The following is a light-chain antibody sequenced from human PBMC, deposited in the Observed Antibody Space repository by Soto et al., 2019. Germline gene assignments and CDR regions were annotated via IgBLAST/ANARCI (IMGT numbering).Light chain of an antibody. Sequence: QSVLTQPASVYGSPGQSITISCTGTSSDAGGYNYVSWYQHHPGKAPKLMLYEVSNRPSEVSNRFSGSKSGHTASLTISGLQAEDEADYYCSSYTSSSTLYVFGTGTKVTVL. CDR2: EVS. V-gene: IGLV2-14*01. CDR1: SSDAGGYNY. J-gene: IGLJ1*01. CDR3: SSYTSSSTLYV.